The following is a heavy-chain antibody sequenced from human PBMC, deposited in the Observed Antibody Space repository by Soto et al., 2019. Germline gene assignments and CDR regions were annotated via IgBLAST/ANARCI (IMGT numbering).Heavy chain of an antibody. D-gene: IGHD3-10*01. CDR3: ARAVHTTILGVRFRVDQ. J-gene: IGHJ4*02. CDR1: GYTFTAYY. CDR2: INPHGGGT. Sequence: QVHLVQSGAEMKKPGASVKVSCESSGYTFTAYYIHWVRQAPGHGLEWMGWINPHGGGTKYSQKFQGRVTMTRDTSINTAYLELPRLTSDDTAVYYCARAVHTTILGVRFRVDQWGQGTLVTVSS. V-gene: IGHV1-2*02.